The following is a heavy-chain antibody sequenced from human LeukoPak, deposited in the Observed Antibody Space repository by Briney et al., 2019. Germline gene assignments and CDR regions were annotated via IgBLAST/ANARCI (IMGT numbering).Heavy chain of an antibody. CDR2: IYSGGST. D-gene: IGHD2-15*01. V-gene: IGHV3-66*01. CDR1: RFTVSSNY. J-gene: IGHJ3*02. CDR3: AGGYCSGGSCIDAFDI. Sequence: PGGSLRLSCAASRFTVSSNYMSWVRQAPGKGLEWVSVIYSGGSTYYADSVKGRFTISRDNSKNTLYLQMNGLRAEDTAVYYCAGGYCSGGSCIDAFDIWGQGTMVTVSS.